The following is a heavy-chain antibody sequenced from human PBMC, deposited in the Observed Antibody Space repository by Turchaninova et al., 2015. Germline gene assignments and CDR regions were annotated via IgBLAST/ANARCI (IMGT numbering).Heavy chain of an antibody. CDR2: TYYRSKWYN. V-gene: IGHV6-1*01. CDR3: TRGLGDYAMDV. CDR1: GASVSSNSAA. D-gene: IGHD3-3*01. J-gene: IGHJ6*02. Sequence: QAQLQQSGPGLVNPSQPLPLTCPIPGASVSSNSAAGNWIRRYPSRGLEVLGRTYYRSKWYNDYAVSVRGRIIINPDTSRNQFSLHLSSVSPDDTAVYYCTRGLGDYAMDVWGQGTTVTVSS.